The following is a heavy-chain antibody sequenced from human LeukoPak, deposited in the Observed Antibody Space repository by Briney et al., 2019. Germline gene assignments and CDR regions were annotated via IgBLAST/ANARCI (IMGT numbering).Heavy chain of an antibody. D-gene: IGHD1-26*01. CDR3: AKDLISPRSVGSSEKLDY. J-gene: IGHJ4*02. Sequence: PGGSLRLSCAASGFIFTSYAMSWVRQAPGKGLEWVSSVLSGGDITSYADSVRGRFTISRDNSKNTLHLEMSNLKAEDTAIYYCAKDLISPRSVGSSEKLDYWGQGTLVTVSS. CDR2: VLSGGDIT. V-gene: IGHV3-23*01. CDR1: GFIFTSYA.